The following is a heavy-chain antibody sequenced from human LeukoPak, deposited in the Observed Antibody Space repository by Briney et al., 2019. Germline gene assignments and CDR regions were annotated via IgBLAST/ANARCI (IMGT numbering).Heavy chain of an antibody. D-gene: IGHD5-24*01. Sequence: SETLSLTCTVSGYSISSGYYWGWIRQPPGKGLGWIGSIYHSGSTYYNPSLKSRVTISVDTSKNQFSLKLSSVTAADTAVYYCARGGDGYNWVDYWGQGTLVTVSS. V-gene: IGHV4-38-2*02. J-gene: IGHJ4*02. CDR3: ARGGDGYNWVDY. CDR2: IYHSGST. CDR1: GYSISSGYY.